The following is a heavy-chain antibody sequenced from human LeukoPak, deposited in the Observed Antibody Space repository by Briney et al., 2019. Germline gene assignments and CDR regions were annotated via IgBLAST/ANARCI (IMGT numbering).Heavy chain of an antibody. CDR2: ISYDGSNK. CDR1: GFTFSSYS. Sequence: PGRSLRLSCETSGFTFSSYSMHWVRQAPGKGLEWVAVISYDGSNKYYADSVKGRFTISRDNSKNTLYLQMNSLRAEDTAVYYCARGTEGGDFDYWGQGTLVTVSS. V-gene: IGHV3-30*19. CDR3: ARGTEGGDFDY. J-gene: IGHJ4*02. D-gene: IGHD3-16*01.